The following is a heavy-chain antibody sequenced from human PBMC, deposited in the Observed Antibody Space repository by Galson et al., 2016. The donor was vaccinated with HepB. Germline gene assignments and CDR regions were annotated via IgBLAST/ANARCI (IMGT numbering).Heavy chain of an antibody. CDR2: ISSSTSTI. V-gene: IGHV3-48*01. J-gene: IGHJ6*02. CDR3: ASGNHYYYGMDV. Sequence: SLRLSCAASGITFCSYSMNWVRQAPGKGLEWVPYISSSTSTIYYADSVKGRFTISRDNAKNTLYLQMNSLRAEDTAVYYCASGNHYYYGMDVWGQGTTVTVSS. CDR1: GITFCSYS.